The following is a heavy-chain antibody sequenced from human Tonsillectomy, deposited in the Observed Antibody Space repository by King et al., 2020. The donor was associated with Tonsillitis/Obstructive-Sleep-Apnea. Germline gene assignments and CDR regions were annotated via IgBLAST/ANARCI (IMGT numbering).Heavy chain of an antibody. CDR2: VYDSET. CDR3: AGSTPPYYLDV. CDR1: GGSISSGGYY. J-gene: IGHJ6*03. V-gene: IGHV4-31*03. Sequence: QLQESGPGLVKPSQTLSLTCSVSGGSISSGGYYWCWIRQPPGKGLEWIWDVYDSETSYNPSLSSRLTISLDTSNNQFSLNLRSVPAADTAVYHCAGSTPPYYLDVWGRGTTVTVSS.